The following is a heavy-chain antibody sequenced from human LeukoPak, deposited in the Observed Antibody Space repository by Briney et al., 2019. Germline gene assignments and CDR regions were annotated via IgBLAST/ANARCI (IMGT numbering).Heavy chain of an antibody. V-gene: IGHV4-61*02. CDR1: GGSISSGSYY. CDR3: ATNSGWGDLGY. CDR2: IYTSGST. D-gene: IGHD2-21*02. J-gene: IGHJ4*02. Sequence: SETLSLTCIVSGGSISSGSYYWSWIRQPAGKGLEWIGRIYTSGSTNYNPSLKSRVTISVDTSKNQFSLKVRSVTTEDTAVYYCATNSGWGDLGYWGQGILVTVSS.